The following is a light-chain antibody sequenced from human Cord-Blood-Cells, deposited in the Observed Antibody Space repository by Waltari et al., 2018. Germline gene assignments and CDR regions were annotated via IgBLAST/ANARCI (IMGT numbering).Light chain of an antibody. CDR1: SSHIGNTY. CDR3: GTWDSSLSAVV. Sequence: QSVLTQPPSVSAAPGQTVTISCSGSSSHIGNTYVSWYQQLPGTAPKLLIYDNNKRPSGIPDRFSGSKSGTSATLGITGLQTGDEADYYCGTWDSSLSAVVFGGGTKLTVL. V-gene: IGLV1-51*01. CDR2: DNN. J-gene: IGLJ2*01.